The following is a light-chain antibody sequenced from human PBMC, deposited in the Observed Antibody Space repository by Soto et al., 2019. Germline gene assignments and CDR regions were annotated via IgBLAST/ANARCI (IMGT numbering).Light chain of an antibody. V-gene: IGKV1-5*03. CDR3: QQDNSYRT. CDR1: QSISSW. CDR2: KAS. J-gene: IGKJ1*01. Sequence: DIQMTQSPATLSSSVGDRASLTCRASQSISSWLAWYQQKPGKAPKLLIYKASSLESGVPSRFSGSGSGTEFPLTISSLQPDDFATYYCQQDNSYRTFGQGTKVDIK.